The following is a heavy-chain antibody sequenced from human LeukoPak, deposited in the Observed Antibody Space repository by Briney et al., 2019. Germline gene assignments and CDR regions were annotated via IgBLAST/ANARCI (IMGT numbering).Heavy chain of an antibody. J-gene: IGHJ5*02. V-gene: IGHV3-30*18. D-gene: IGHD3-10*01. Sequence: PGGSLRLSCAASGFTFSSYGMHWVRQAPGKGLEWVAVISYDGSNKYYADSVKGRFTISRDNSKNTLYLQMSSLRAEDTAVYYCAKDLMRDRWFGESWGQGTLVTVSS. CDR3: AKDLMRDRWFGES. CDR2: ISYDGSNK. CDR1: GFTFSSYG.